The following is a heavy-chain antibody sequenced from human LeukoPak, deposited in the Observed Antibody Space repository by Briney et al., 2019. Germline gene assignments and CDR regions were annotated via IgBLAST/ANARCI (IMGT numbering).Heavy chain of an antibody. J-gene: IGHJ4*02. CDR2: ISGSGGST. CDR1: GFTFSSYA. CDR3: AISSSSSVVPTYFDY. V-gene: IGHV3-23*01. D-gene: IGHD6-6*01. Sequence: GGSLRLSCAASGFTFSSYAMRWVRQAPGKGLEWVSGISGSGGSTYYADSVKGRFTISRDNSKNTLYLQMNSLRAEDTAIYYCAISSSSSVVPTYFDYWGQGTLVTVSS.